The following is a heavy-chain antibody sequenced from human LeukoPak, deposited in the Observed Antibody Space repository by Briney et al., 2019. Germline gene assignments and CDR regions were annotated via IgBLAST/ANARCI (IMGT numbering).Heavy chain of an antibody. Sequence: ASVKVSCKAPGYTFTSYDINWVRQATGQGLEWMGWMNPNSGNTGYAQKFQGRVTMTRNTSISTAYMELSSLRSEDTAVYYCARAATMVRGVIRYYYYYGMDVWGQGTTVTVSS. J-gene: IGHJ6*02. V-gene: IGHV1-8*01. D-gene: IGHD3-10*01. CDR2: MNPNSGNT. CDR1: GYTFTSYD. CDR3: ARAATMVRGVIRYYYYYGMDV.